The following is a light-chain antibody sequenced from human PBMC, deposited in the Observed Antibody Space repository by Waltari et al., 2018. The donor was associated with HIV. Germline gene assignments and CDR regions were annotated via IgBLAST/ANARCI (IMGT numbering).Light chain of an antibody. CDR3: QVWDSSTDHVV. J-gene: IGLJ2*01. Sequence: SYILIQPPSVSVAPGETARLTCGGDSIGDKSVQWYQQMPGQAPVLVMFYDGSRPSGVPERFFGSNSVQMATLAISRVELGDEADYYCQVWDSSTDHVVFGGGTKLTVL. CDR1: SIGDKS. V-gene: IGLV3-21*04. CDR2: YDG.